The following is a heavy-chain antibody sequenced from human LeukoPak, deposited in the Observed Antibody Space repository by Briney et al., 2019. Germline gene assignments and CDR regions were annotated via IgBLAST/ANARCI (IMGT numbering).Heavy chain of an antibody. J-gene: IGHJ4*02. V-gene: IGHV3-48*01. D-gene: IGHD3-22*01. CDR3: ARLYYYDSSGPLYYFDY. CDR1: GFTFSSYS. Sequence: GGSLRLSCAASGFTFSSYSMNWVRQAPGKGLEWVSYISSSSSTIYYADSVKGRFTISRDNSKNTLYLQMNSLRAEDTAVYYCARLYYYDSSGPLYYFDYWGQGTLVTVSS. CDR2: ISSSSSTI.